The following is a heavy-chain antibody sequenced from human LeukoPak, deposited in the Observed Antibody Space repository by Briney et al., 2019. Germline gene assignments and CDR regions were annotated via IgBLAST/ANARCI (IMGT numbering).Heavy chain of an antibody. CDR3: ARAKYYYDSSGYYDAFDI. J-gene: IGHJ3*02. CDR1: GGSFSGYY. D-gene: IGHD3-22*01. V-gene: IGHV4-34*01. CDR2: INHSGST. Sequence: SETLSLTCAVYGGSFSGYYWSWIRHPPGKGLEWIGEINHSGSTNYNPSLKSRVTISVDTSKNQFSLKLSSVTAADTAVYYCARAKYYYDSSGYYDAFDIWGQGTMVTVSS.